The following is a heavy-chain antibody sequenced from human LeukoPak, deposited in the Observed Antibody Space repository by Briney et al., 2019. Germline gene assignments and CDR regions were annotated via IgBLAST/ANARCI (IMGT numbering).Heavy chain of an antibody. V-gene: IGHV4-39*07. CDR1: GGSIISDTYY. D-gene: IGHD2-21*02. CDR2: IDRRGDT. Sequence: SETLSLTCTVSGGSIISDTYYWSWIRQSPGKGLEWIAEIDRRGDTNYNPSVKSRVTISVDTSKNQFSLKVRSLSAADTAVYYCARGATISETGYFDFWGQGTPVTVSS. J-gene: IGHJ4*03. CDR3: ARGATISETGYFDF.